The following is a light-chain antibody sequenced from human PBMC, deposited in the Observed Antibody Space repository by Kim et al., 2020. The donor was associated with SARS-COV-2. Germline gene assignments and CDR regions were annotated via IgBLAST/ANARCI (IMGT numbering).Light chain of an antibody. CDR1: SSDFGGYNY. J-gene: IGLJ2*01. CDR3: SAFAGSNSL. V-gene: IGLV2-8*01. CDR2: EVS. Sequence: QSALIQPPSASGSPGQAATISRTGASSDFGGYNYVSWYQQHPGKAPKLMIYEVSKRPSGVPDRFSGSKSGNTASLTVSGLQVEDEADYYCSAFAGSNSLFGRGTQLTVL.